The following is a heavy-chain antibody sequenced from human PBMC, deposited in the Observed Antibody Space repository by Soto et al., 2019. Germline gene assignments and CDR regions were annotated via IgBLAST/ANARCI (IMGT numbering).Heavy chain of an antibody. CDR3: AADRDYYDSSGYYPPFDY. CDR2: IVVGSGNT. Sequence: SVKVSCKASGFTFTSSAVQWVRQARGQRLEWIGWIVVGSGNTNYAQKFQERVTITRDMSTSTAYMELSSLRSEDTAVYYCAADRDYYDSSGYYPPFDYWGQGTLVTVSS. V-gene: IGHV1-58*01. J-gene: IGHJ4*02. CDR1: GFTFTSSA. D-gene: IGHD3-22*01.